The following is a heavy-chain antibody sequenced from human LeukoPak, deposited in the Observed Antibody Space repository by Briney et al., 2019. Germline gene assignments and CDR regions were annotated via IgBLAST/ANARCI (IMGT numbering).Heavy chain of an antibody. CDR3: ARRSLPSTIFGAAPYYYYGMDV. V-gene: IGHV1-18*01. D-gene: IGHD3-3*01. CDR2: ISAYNGNT. Sequence: GASVKVSCKASGYTFTSYGISWVRQAPGQGLEWMGWISAYNGNTNYAQELQGRVTMTTDTSTSIAYMELRSLRSDDTAVYYCARRSLPSTIFGAAPYYYYGMDVWGQGTTVTVSS. CDR1: GYTFTSYG. J-gene: IGHJ6*02.